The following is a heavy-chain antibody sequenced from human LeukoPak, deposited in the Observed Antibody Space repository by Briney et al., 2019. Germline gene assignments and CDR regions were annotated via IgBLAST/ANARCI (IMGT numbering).Heavy chain of an antibody. CDR1: GDSFSSNSGT. J-gene: IGHJ6*02. CDR3: ARGKSKRLDV. D-gene: IGHD5/OR15-5a*01. Sequence: SQTLSLTCAPSGDSFSSNSGTWNWIRQSPSRGLEWLGRTYYRSKWYNDYAVSVQSPITINPDTSKNHFSLQLSSVTPEDTAVYFCARGKSKRLDVWGQGTTVTVSS. V-gene: IGHV6-1*01. CDR2: TYYRSKWYN.